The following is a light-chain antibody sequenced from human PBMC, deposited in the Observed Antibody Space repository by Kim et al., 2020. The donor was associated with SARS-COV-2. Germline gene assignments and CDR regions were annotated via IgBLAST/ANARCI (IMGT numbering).Light chain of an antibody. J-gene: IGLJ2*01. CDR3: QSYDSSLSAVV. V-gene: IGLV1-40*01. Sequence: GVPTTCAGRSSDVGAGYDVHWYQQLPGIAPKLLIYGNSNRPSGVPDRFSGSKSGTSASLAITGLQAEDEADYYCQSYDSSLSAVVFGGGTQLTVL. CDR2: GNS. CDR1: SSDVGAGYD.